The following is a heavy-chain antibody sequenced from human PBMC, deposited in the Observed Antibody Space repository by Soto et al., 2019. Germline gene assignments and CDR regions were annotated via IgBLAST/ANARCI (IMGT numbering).Heavy chain of an antibody. Sequence: SETLSLTCAVYGGSFSGYYWSWIRQPPGKGLEWIGEINHSGSTNYNPSLKSRVTISVDTSKNQFSLKLSSVTAADTAVYYCAREGVVPAAITGYYYYGMDVWGQGTTVTAP. J-gene: IGHJ6*02. CDR1: GGSFSGYY. CDR2: INHSGST. D-gene: IGHD2-2*01. V-gene: IGHV4-34*01. CDR3: AREGVVPAAITGYYYYGMDV.